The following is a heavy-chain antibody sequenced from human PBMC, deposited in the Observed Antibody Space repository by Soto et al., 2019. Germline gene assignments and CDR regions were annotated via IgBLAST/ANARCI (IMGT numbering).Heavy chain of an antibody. V-gene: IGHV3-7*01. CDR1: GFTFSSYS. CDR2: IKQDGSEK. J-gene: IGHJ4*02. Sequence: GGSLRLSCAASGFTFSSYSMNWVRQAPGKGLEWVANIKQDGSEKYYVDSVKGRFTISRDNAKNSLYLQMNSLRAEDTAVYYFAREMNVAIAAFDYWAREPWSPSPQ. CDR3: AREMNVAIAAFDY. D-gene: IGHD6-6*01.